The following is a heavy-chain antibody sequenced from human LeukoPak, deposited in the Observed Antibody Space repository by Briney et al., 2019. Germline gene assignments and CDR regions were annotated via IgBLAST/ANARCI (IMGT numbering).Heavy chain of an antibody. CDR3: ARDFSYGSGFDY. CDR1: GFSISSYA. D-gene: IGHD5-18*01. J-gene: IGHJ4*02. Sequence: PGGSLRLSCAASGFSISSYALHWVRQAPGKGLQYVSGISNGGSIDYVNSVKGRFTISRDNSKNTLYLQMGSLRPEDMAVYYCARDFSYGSGFDYWGQGILVTVSS. CDR2: ISNGGSI. V-gene: IGHV3-64*01.